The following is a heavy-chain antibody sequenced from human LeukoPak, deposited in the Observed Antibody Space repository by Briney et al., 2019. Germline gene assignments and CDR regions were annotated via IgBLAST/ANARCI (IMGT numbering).Heavy chain of an antibody. CDR2: SHINGGS. J-gene: IGHJ4*02. CDR3: ARGDIDWLRSPGALYYFDY. CDR1: GASITTHH. V-gene: IGHV4-59*11. Sequence: SETLSLTCTVSGASITTHHWSWIRQSPGKGLGWIGYSHINGGSSYNPSLKSRVTISLDTSENHFSLRLNSVTAADTAVYFCARGDIDWLRSPGALYYFDYWGQGILVTVSS. D-gene: IGHD5-12*01.